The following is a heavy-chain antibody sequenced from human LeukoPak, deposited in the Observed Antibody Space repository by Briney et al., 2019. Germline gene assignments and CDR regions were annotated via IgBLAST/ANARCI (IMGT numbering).Heavy chain of an antibody. Sequence: PGGSLRLSCAASGFTFSSYGMHWVRQAPGKGLKWVAFIRYDGSNKYYADSVKGRFTISRDNSKNTLYLQMNSLRAEDMAVYYCANRHSSSWYQFDYWGQGTLVTVSS. CDR1: GFTFSSYG. CDR3: ANRHSSSWYQFDY. V-gene: IGHV3-30*02. J-gene: IGHJ4*02. D-gene: IGHD6-13*01. CDR2: IRYDGSNK.